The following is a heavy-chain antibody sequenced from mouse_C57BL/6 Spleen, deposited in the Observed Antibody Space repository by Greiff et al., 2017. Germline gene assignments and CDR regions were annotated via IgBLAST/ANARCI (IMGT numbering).Heavy chain of an antibody. CDR2: IWSDGST. CDR3: ARLDGYYAGAMDY. CDR1: GFSLTSYG. Sequence: VMLVESGPGLVAPSQSLSITCTVSGFSLTSYGVHWVRQPPGKGLEWLVVIWSDGSTTYNSALKSRLSISKDNSKSQVFLKMNSLQTDDTAMYYCARLDGYYAGAMDYWGQGTSVTVSS. J-gene: IGHJ4*01. V-gene: IGHV2-6*03. D-gene: IGHD2-3*01.